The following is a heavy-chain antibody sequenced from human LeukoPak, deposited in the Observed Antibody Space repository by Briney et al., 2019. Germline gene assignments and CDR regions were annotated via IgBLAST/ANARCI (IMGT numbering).Heavy chain of an antibody. D-gene: IGHD4-17*01. V-gene: IGHV4-59*12. J-gene: IGHJ5*02. CDR1: GGSFSSYY. CDR2: IYYSGST. Sequence: SETLSLTCAVYGGSFSSYYWSWIRQPPGKGLEWIGYIYYSGSTYYNPSLKSRVTISVDTSKNQFSLKLSSVTAADTAVYYCARDLVGLRLRWFDPWGQGTLVTVSS. CDR3: ARDLVGLRLRWFDP.